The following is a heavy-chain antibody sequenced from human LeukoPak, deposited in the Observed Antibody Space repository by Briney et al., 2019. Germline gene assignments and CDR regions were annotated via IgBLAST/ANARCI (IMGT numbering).Heavy chain of an antibody. J-gene: IGHJ4*02. CDR3: ARVRTTYYYDTTGYSFDH. D-gene: IGHD3-22*01. V-gene: IGHV3-74*01. CDR2: INIDGSST. CDR1: GFTFSNFW. Sequence: PGGSLRLSCAASGFTFSNFWIHWVRQAPGKRLVWVSRINIDGSSTNYAGSVKGRFTISRDNAKNTVSLQMNGLRVEDTAVYYCARVRTTYYYDTTGYSFDHWGQGTLVTVSS.